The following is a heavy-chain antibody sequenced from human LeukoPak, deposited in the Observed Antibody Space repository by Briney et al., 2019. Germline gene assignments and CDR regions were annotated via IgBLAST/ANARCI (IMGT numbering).Heavy chain of an antibody. Sequence: MPSETLSLTCAVYGGSFSGYYWSWIRQPPGKGLEWIGEINHSGSTNSNPSLKSRVTISVDTSKNQFSLKLSSVTAADTAVYYCARGEVCSSTSCPLSFDYWGRGTLVTVSS. D-gene: IGHD2-2*01. CDR1: GGSFSGYY. CDR3: ARGEVCSSTSCPLSFDY. J-gene: IGHJ4*02. V-gene: IGHV4-34*01. CDR2: INHSGST.